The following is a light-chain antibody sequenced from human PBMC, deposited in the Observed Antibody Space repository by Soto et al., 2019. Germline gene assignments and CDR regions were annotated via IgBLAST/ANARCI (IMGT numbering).Light chain of an antibody. Sequence: DIQMTQSPSSLSASIGDRVGITCQASQDISNFLNWYQHKPGKAPKLLTYDASDLETGVPSRFSGSGSGTDFTFTITNLQPEDVATYYCQQYDSLPFTFGPGTKVDIK. V-gene: IGKV1-33*01. CDR3: QQYDSLPFT. CDR1: QDISNF. CDR2: DAS. J-gene: IGKJ3*01.